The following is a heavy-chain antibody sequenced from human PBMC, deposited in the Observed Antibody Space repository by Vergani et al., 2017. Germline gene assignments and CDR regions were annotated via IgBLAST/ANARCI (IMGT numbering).Heavy chain of an antibody. CDR1: GYTSTSYG. J-gene: IGHJ6*02. D-gene: IGHD2-2*01. CDR2: ISAYNGNT. V-gene: IGHV1-18*01. Sequence: QVQLVQSGAEVKKPGASVKVSCKASGYTSTSYGISWVRQAPGQGLEWMGWISAYNGNTNYAQKLQGRVTMTTETSTRTAYMELRSLCSDDTAVYYCARVPGAAPHGMDVWGQGTTVTVSS. CDR3: ARVPGAAPHGMDV.